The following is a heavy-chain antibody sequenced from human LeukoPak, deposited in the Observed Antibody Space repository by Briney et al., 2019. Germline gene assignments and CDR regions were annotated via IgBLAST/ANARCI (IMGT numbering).Heavy chain of an antibody. J-gene: IGHJ6*02. D-gene: IGHD3-9*01. CDR2: IIPIFGTA. CDR3: AREERYYDILTTNYYYGMDV. CDR1: GGTFSSYV. Sequence: SVKVSCKASGGTFSSYVISWVRQAPGQGLEWMGGIIPIFGTANYAQKFQGRVTITADESTSTAYMELSSLRSEDTAVYYCAREERYYDILTTNYYYGMDVWGQGTTVTVSS. V-gene: IGHV1-69*13.